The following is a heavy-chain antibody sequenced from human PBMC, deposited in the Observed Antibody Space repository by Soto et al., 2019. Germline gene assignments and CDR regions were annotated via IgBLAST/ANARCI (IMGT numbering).Heavy chain of an antibody. CDR2: IYVTGAV. V-gene: IGHV4-31*03. D-gene: IGHD2-21*01. CDR3: ARLRIATNNYKWFDP. CDR1: GAALNSGNYY. J-gene: IGHJ5*02. Sequence: SETLSLTCSVSGAALNSGNYYWSWIRQVPGKGLEWIGHIYVTGAVDYNPSLRDRITISQDTSERQFSLNLRLVTAANTAVYYCARLRIATNNYKWFDPWGQGTLVTVSS.